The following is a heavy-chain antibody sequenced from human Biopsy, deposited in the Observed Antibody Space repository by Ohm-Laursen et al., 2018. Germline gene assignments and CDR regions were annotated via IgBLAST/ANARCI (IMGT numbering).Heavy chain of an antibody. CDR3: ATKLTGYFHH. CDR2: NIPILGTG. CDR1: GGTFSNYG. Sequence: GASVKVSCKAPGGTFSNYGVNWVRQAPGQGLEWLGGNIPILGTGNYAQKFQDRVTVAADTPTSTATMELRSLRSDDTAVYYCATKLTGYFHHWGQGTLVIVSS. J-gene: IGHJ1*01. V-gene: IGHV1-69*06. D-gene: IGHD3-9*01.